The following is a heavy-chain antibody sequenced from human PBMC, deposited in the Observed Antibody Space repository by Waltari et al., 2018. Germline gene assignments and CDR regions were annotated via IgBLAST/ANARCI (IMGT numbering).Heavy chain of an antibody. D-gene: IGHD3-3*01. CDR2: SYPGDSDT. CDR1: GYSFTSYW. CDR3: ARHSEVDFWSGYYFFDY. Sequence: EVQLVQSGAEVKKPGESLKISCKGSGYSFTSYWIGWVRQMPGKGLEWVGISYPGDSDTRYSPSFQVQVTISADKSISTAYLQWSSLKASDTAMYYCARHSEVDFWSGYYFFDYWGQGTLVTVSS. J-gene: IGHJ4*02. V-gene: IGHV5-51*01.